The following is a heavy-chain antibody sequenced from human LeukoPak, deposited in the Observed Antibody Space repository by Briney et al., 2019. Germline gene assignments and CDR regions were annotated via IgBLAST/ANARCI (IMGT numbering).Heavy chain of an antibody. CDR1: GGSISSYY. CDR2: INHSGST. D-gene: IGHD5-18*01. V-gene: IGHV4-34*01. J-gene: IGHJ4*02. Sequence: SETLSLTCTVSGGSISSYYWSWIRQPPGKGLEWIGEINHSGSTNYNPSLKSRVTISVDTSKNQFSLKLSSVTAADTAVYYCARGRLRYSYGLLPLDYWGQGTLVTVSS. CDR3: ARGRLRYSYGLLPLDY.